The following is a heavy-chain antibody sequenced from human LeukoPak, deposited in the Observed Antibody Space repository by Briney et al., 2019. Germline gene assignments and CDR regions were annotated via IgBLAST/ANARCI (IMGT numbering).Heavy chain of an antibody. V-gene: IGHV3-23*01. J-gene: IGHJ4*02. CDR1: GFTFSSFA. D-gene: IGHD6-6*01. CDR2: ISGSGGST. CDR3: AKQAARPPPGY. Sequence: GGSLRLSCAASGFTFSSFAMTWVRQAPGKGLEWVSTISGSGGSTYYADSVKGRFTISRDNSKNTLYLQMNSLRAEDTAVYYCAKQAARPPPGYWGQGTLVTVSS.